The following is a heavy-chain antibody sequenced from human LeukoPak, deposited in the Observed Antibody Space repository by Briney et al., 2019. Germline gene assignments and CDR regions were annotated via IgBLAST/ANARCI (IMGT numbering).Heavy chain of an antibody. Sequence: GGSLRPSCAASGFTFSNYAMSWVRQTPGKGLEWVSTISGSGGSTFYADSVKGRFTISRDNAKNTVDLQMNSLRAEDTAVYHCVKVSSNYYGSGSYQTLDYWGQGTLVTVSS. V-gene: IGHV3-23*01. J-gene: IGHJ4*02. D-gene: IGHD3-10*01. CDR2: ISGSGGST. CDR3: VKVSSNYYGSGSYQTLDY. CDR1: GFTFSNYA.